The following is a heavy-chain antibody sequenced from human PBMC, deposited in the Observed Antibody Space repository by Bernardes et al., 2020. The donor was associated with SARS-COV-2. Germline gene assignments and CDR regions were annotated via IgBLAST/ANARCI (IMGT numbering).Heavy chain of an antibody. Sequence: ASVKVSCKASGYTFTSYGISWVRQAPGQGLEWMGWISAYNGNTNYAQKLQGRVTMTTDTSTSTAYMELRSLRSDDTAVYYCARFGETWGLTGYPPDYWGQGTLVTVSS. J-gene: IGHJ4*02. CDR2: ISAYNGNT. CDR3: ARFGETWGLTGYPPDY. V-gene: IGHV1-18*01. D-gene: IGHD3-9*01. CDR1: GYTFTSYG.